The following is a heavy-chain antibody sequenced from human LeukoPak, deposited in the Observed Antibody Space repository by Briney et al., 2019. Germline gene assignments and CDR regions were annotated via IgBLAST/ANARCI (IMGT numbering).Heavy chain of an antibody. J-gene: IGHJ4*02. V-gene: IGHV4-30-4*02. CDR2: IYYSGST. D-gene: IGHD3-22*01. CDR3: ARWASSGYYQNFDY. CDR1: GGSISSGDYY. Sequence: SETLSLTCTVSGGSISSGDYYWSWIRQPPGKGLEWIGYIYYSGSTYYNPSLRSRVTISVDTSKNQFSLKLSSVTAADTAVYYCARWASSGYYQNFDYWGQGTLVTVSS.